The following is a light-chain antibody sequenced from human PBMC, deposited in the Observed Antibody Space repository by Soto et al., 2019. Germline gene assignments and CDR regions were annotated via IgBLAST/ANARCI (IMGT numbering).Light chain of an antibody. CDR1: QSINSE. CDR2: GAS. J-gene: IGKJ2*01. Sequence: EIVMTQSPATLSLSPGERAALSCRASQSINSELAWYQQKPGQPPRLLIYGASTRATGVPARFTGSESGSEFTLNISGVQSADFAVYYCQQGHHWPLTFGQGTRLEI. CDR3: QQGHHWPLT. V-gene: IGKV3-15*01.